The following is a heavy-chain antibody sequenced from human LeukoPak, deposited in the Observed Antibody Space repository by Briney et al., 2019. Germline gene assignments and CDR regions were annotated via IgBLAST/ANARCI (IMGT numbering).Heavy chain of an antibody. V-gene: IGHV3-74*01. CDR1: GFSFSTYW. CDR2: IRSDGIGT. Sequence: PGGSLRLSCVASGFSFSTYWMHWARHAPGEGPGWVSLIRSDGIGTSYADSVKGRVTISRDNAKNTLYLQMNSLRAEDTAVYYCARDLGSGTPLDCRGQGTLVTVSS. CDR3: ARDLGSGTPLDC. J-gene: IGHJ4*02. D-gene: IGHD1-7*01.